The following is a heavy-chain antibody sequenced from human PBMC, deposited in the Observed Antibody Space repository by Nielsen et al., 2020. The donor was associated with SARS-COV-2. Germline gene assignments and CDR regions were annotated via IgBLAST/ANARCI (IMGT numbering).Heavy chain of an antibody. D-gene: IGHD6-19*01. CDR1: GLTFSGPA. Sequence: GGSLRLSCAASGLTFSGPAMHWVRQASGKGLEWVGRIRSRLNSYATAYAASVKDRFTISRDDSSNTAYLQMNSLKTEDTAVYYCARQDSSGWFKYYYYMDVWGKGTTVTVSS. CDR2: IRSRLNSYAT. V-gene: IGHV3-73*01. J-gene: IGHJ6*03. CDR3: ARQDSSGWFKYYYYMDV.